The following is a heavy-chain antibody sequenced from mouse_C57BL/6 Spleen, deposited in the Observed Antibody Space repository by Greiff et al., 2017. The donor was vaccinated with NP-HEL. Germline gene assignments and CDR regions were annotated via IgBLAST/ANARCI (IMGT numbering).Heavy chain of an antibody. V-gene: IGHV14-2*01. Sequence: EVQLQQPGAELVKPGASVKLSCTASGFNIKDYYMHWVKQRTEQGLEWIGRIDPEDGETKYAPKFQGKATMTADTSSNTAYLQLSSLTSEDTAVYYCALDGNYAMDYWGQGTSVTVSS. J-gene: IGHJ4*01. CDR2: IDPEDGET. CDR1: GFNIKDYY. CDR3: ALDGNYAMDY. D-gene: IGHD1-2*01.